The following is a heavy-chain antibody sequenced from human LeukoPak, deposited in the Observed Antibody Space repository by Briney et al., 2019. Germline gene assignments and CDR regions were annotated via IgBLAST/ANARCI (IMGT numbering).Heavy chain of an antibody. V-gene: IGHV1-2*02. CDR3: ASSYCSSTSCYLWWYYMDV. Sequence: ASVKVSCKASGYTFTSYYMHWVRQAPGQGLEWMGWINPNSGGTNYAQKFQGRVTMTRDTSISTAYMELSRLRSDDTAVYYCASSYCSSTSCYLWWYYMDVWGKGTTVTVSS. CDR1: GYTFTSYY. D-gene: IGHD2-2*01. CDR2: INPNSGGT. J-gene: IGHJ6*03.